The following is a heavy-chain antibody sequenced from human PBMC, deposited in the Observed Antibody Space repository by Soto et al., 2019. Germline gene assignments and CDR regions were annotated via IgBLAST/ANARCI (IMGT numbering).Heavy chain of an antibody. CDR2: ISAYNGNT. V-gene: IGHV1-18*01. J-gene: IGHJ4*02. CDR3: ARDYFSDYVFDY. CDR1: GYTFTRYG. D-gene: IGHD4-4*01. Sequence: ASVKVSCKASGYTFTRYGISWVLQAPGQGLEWMGWISAYNGNTNYAQKFRGRVTMTTDTSTSTAYVDLRSLRSDDTAVYYCARDYFSDYVFDYWGQGTLVTVSS.